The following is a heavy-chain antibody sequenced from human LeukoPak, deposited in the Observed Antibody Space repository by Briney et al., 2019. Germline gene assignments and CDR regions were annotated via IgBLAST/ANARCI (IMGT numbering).Heavy chain of an antibody. V-gene: IGHV4-34*01. CDR1: GGSFSGYY. CDR3: AAVVATTTVRYFDY. J-gene: IGHJ4*02. CDR2: ITRSGSI. D-gene: IGHD3-22*01. Sequence: SETLSLTCAVYGGSFSGYYWSWIRQPPGKGLEGIGEITRSGSINYNPSLKSRVTVSVDTSKNRFSLNLTSVTAADTAVYYCAAVVATTTVRYFDYWGQGTLVTVSS.